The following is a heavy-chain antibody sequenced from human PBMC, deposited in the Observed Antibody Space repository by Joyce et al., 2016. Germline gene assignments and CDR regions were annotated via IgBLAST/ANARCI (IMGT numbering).Heavy chain of an antibody. V-gene: IGHV1-8*01. J-gene: IGHJ4*02. D-gene: IGHD1-26*01. Sequence: QVQLVQSGAVVKRPGASVKMSCKASGYTLTNYDINWVRQATGQGLEWMGWMNPTSDNTGYAQNFQGRVMMTRRTSIKTAYVELNSLGSEDTAVYYCARVTGSYDYWGQGTLVTVSS. CDR1: GYTLTNYD. CDR3: ARVTGSYDY. CDR2: MNPTSDNT.